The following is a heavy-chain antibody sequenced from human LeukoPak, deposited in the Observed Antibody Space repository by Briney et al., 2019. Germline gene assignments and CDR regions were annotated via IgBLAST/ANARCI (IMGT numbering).Heavy chain of an antibody. J-gene: IGHJ4*02. CDR3: ARDRGGSYSAIDY. V-gene: IGHV3-48*04. CDR2: ISSISITI. CDR1: GFTFSSYS. Sequence: GGSLTLSCAASGFTFSSYSLNWVRQAPGKGLEWVSFISSISITIYYADSVNGRSTISRDNAEKSLYLQMNSLRAEDTAVYYCARDRGGSYSAIDYWGQGTLVTVSS. D-gene: IGHD2-15*01.